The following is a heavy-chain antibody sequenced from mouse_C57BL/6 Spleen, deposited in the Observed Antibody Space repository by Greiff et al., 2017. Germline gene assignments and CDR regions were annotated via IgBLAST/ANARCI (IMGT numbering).Heavy chain of an antibody. CDR3: ARGDSSGQFDY. CDR2: ISSGSSTI. Sequence: EVKLVESGGGLVKPGGSLKLSCAASGFTFSDYGMHWVRQAPEKGLEWVAYISSGSSTIYYADTVKGRFTISRDTAKNTLFLQMSSLRSEDTAMYYCARGDSSGQFDYWGQGTTLTVSS. CDR1: GFTFSDYG. V-gene: IGHV5-17*01. J-gene: IGHJ2*01. D-gene: IGHD3-2*02.